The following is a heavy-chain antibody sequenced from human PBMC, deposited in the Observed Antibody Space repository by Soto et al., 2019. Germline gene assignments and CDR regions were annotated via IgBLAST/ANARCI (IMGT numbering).Heavy chain of an antibody. D-gene: IGHD2-2*01. CDR2: IIPIFGTE. CDR1: GGTLSSSA. Sequence: GASATVSCNASGGTLSSSAISWLRQASGQEIERLGGIIPIFGTENYEQKSQGTVTITADESTSTAYRELRSLRSGGTAAYYSARGPGVPAAGFTFYYYYDMDISGQGFRVGVSS. V-gene: IGHV1-69*13. CDR3: ARGPGVPAAGFTFYYYYDMDI. J-gene: IGHJ6*02.